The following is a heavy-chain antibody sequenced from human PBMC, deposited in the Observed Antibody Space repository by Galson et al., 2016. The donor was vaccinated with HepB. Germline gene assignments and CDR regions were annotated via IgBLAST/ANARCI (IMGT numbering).Heavy chain of an antibody. D-gene: IGHD3-10*01. CDR3: ARDTYYYASGSLGMDV. Sequence: SVKVSCKASGYTFIYYGISWVRQAPGQGLEWMGWISTYNGKTNYAQNLQGRVTMTTDTSTSTAYMELRSLRSDDTATYYCARDTYYYASGSLGMDVWGQGTTVIVSS. J-gene: IGHJ6*02. CDR2: ISTYNGKT. CDR1: GYTFIYYG. V-gene: IGHV1-18*01.